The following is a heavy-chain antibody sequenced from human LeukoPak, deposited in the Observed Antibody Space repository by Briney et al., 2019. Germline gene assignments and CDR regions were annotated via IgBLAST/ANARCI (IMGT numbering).Heavy chain of an antibody. D-gene: IGHD3-10*01. CDR3: ARGLITMVRGVIYSGLDY. CDR2: IIPILGIA. J-gene: IGHJ4*02. CDR1: GGTFSSYA. Sequence: SVKVSCKASGGTFSSYAISWVRQAPGQGLEWMGRIIPILGIANYAQKFQSRVTITADKSTSTAYMELSSLRSEDTAVYYCARGLITMVRGVIYSGLDYWGQGTLVTVSS. V-gene: IGHV1-69*04.